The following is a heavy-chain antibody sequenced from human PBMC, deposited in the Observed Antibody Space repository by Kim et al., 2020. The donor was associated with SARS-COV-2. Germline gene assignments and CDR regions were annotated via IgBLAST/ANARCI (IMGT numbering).Heavy chain of an antibody. J-gene: IGHJ4*02. Sequence: GGSLRLPCAASGFTFSNAWMSWVRQAPGKGLEWVGRIKSKTDGGTTDYAAPVKGRFTISRDDSKNTLYLQMNSLKTEDTAVYYCTTDPPYGDYVGNDFDYWGQGTLVTVSS. CDR2: IKSKTDGGTT. CDR1: GFTFSNAW. V-gene: IGHV3-15*01. CDR3: TTDPPYGDYVGNDFDY. D-gene: IGHD4-17*01.